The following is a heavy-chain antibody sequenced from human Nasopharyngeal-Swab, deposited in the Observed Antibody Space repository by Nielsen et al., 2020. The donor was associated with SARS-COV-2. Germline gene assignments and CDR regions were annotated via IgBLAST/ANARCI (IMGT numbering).Heavy chain of an antibody. CDR3: ARTMSRGVRGPKGWFDP. Sequence: SKTLSLTCTVSGGSISSGGYYWSWIRQHPGKGLEWIGYIYYSGSTYYNPSLKSRVTISVDTSKNQFSLKLSSVTAADTAVYYCARTMSRGVRGPKGWFDPWGQGTLVTVSS. CDR1: GGSISSGGYY. V-gene: IGHV4-31*03. CDR2: IYYSGST. D-gene: IGHD3-10*01. J-gene: IGHJ5*02.